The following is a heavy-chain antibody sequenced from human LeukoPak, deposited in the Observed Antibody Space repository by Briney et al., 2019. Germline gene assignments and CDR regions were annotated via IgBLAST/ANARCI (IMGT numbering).Heavy chain of an antibody. CDR3: AREKQVGHRHRYFDL. V-gene: IGHV3-74*01. CDR2: IDTDGSST. D-gene: IGHD6-6*01. CDR1: GFTFSNYW. Sequence: GGSLRLSCAASGFTFSNYWMHWVRQGPGKGLMWVSRIDTDGSSTTYADSVKGRFTISRDNVKNTLHLQMNSLRPEDTAVYYCAREKQVGHRHRYFDLWGRGTLVSVSS. J-gene: IGHJ2*01.